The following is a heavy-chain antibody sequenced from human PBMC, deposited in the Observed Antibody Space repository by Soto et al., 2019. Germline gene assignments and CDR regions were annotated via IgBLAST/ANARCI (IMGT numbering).Heavy chain of an antibody. CDR1: GFTFNTYA. J-gene: IGHJ6*02. CDR2: LSYDGNIK. CDR3: ARAGSSSWDMDV. Sequence: GGSLGLSCAASGFTFNTYAMHWVRQAPGKGLEWVAVLSYDGNIKYYAASVKGRFTISRDNSKNTVYLQMNSLRTEDTALYYCARAGSSSWDMDVWGQGTTVTVSS. V-gene: IGHV3-30-3*01. D-gene: IGHD6-13*01.